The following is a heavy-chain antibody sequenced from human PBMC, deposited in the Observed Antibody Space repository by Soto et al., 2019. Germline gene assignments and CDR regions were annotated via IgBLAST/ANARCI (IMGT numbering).Heavy chain of an antibody. V-gene: IGHV1-58*01. CDR2: IVVGSGNT. CDR3: AADSIIQLWLGGYYYGMDV. Sequence: SVKVSCKASGLTFTSSAVQWVRQARGQRLEWIGWIVVGSGNTNYAQKFQERVTITRDMSTSTAYMELSSLRSEDTAVYYCAADSIIQLWLGGYYYGMDVWGQGTTVTVSS. D-gene: IGHD5-18*01. J-gene: IGHJ6*02. CDR1: GLTFTSSA.